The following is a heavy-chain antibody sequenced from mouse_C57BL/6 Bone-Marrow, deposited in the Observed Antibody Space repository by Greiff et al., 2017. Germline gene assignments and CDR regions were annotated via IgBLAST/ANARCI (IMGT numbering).Heavy chain of an antibody. CDR3: ARVGAQSYYAMDY. CDR1: GYTFTSYW. CDR2: IYPGSGST. V-gene: IGHV1-55*01. Sequence: QVHVKQPGAELVKPGASVKMSCKASGYTFTSYWITWVKQRPGQGLEWIGDIYPGSGSTNYNEKFKSKATLTVDTSSSTAYMQLSSLTSEDSAVYYCARVGAQSYYAMDYWGQGTSVTVSS. J-gene: IGHJ4*01. D-gene: IGHD1-3*01.